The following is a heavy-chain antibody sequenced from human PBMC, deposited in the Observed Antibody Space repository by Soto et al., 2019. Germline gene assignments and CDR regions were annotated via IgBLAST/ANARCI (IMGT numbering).Heavy chain of an antibody. CDR2: IYSGGST. Sequence: GGSLRLSCAASGFTVSSNYMSWVRQAPGKGLEWVSVIYSGGSTYYADSVKGRFTISRDNSKNTLYLQMNSLRAEDTAVYYCASNYYYYYYGMDVWGQGTTVTVSS. D-gene: IGHD3-10*01. CDR3: ASNYYYYYYGMDV. CDR1: GFTVSSNY. J-gene: IGHJ6*02. V-gene: IGHV3-53*01.